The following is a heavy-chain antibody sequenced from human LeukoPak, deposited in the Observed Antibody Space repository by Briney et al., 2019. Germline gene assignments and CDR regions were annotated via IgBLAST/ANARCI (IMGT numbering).Heavy chain of an antibody. D-gene: IGHD5-12*01. J-gene: IGHJ4*02. CDR3: ASDRNRGYDVLDY. V-gene: IGHV3-53*01. Sequence: GGSLRLSCAASGFTVSSTYMTWVRQAPGRGLGWVSVIYNGGSTSYADSVKGRFTISRDNSKNTLYLQMNTLSVEDTAVYYCASDRNRGYDVLDYWGQGTLVTVSS. CDR2: IYNGGST. CDR1: GFTVSSTY.